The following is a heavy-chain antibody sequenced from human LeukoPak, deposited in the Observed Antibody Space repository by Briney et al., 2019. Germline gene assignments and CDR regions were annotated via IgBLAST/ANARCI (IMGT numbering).Heavy chain of an antibody. J-gene: IGHJ4*02. CDR2: ISSSGGTT. V-gene: IGHV3-23*01. CDR3: AKDRNAWPTNCDS. Sequence: GGSLRLSCAASVFTFSTYAVNWVRQAPGKGLEWVSAISSSGGTTYYADSVKGRFSISRDNSKNTLYLRMNSLRAEDTAVYYCAKDRNAWPTNCDSWGQGTLVTVSA. CDR1: VFTFSTYA. D-gene: IGHD5-24*01.